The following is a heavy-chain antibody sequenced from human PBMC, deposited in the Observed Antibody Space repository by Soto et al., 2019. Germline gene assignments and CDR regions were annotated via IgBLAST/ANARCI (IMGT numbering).Heavy chain of an antibody. CDR3: ARSARGTYYFFCSCYYWSRYYFY. CDR1: GFTFSSAA. Sequence: GGSRRLSCAASGFTFSSAAMRWVGQAPGKGLEWVSAISGSGGSTYYADSVKGRFTISRDNSKNTLYLQMNSLRAEDTAVYYCARSARGTYYFFCSCYYWSRYYFY. CDR2: ISGSGGST. J-gene: IGHJ6*01. D-gene: IGHD3-3*01. V-gene: IGHV3-23*01.